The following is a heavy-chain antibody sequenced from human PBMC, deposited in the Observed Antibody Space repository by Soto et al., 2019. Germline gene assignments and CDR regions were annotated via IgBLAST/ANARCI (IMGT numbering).Heavy chain of an antibody. CDR1: GFTFSNAW. J-gene: IGHJ5*02. V-gene: IGHV3-15*01. CDR3: TTHRERYCSSTSCYEFDP. CDR2: IKSKTDGGTT. D-gene: IGHD2-2*01. Sequence: GGSLRLSCAASGFTFSNAWMSWVRQAPGKGLEWVGRIKSKTDGGTTDYAAPVKGRFTISRDDSKNTLYLQMNSLKTEDAAVYYGTTHRERYCSSTSCYEFDPWGQGTLVTVSS.